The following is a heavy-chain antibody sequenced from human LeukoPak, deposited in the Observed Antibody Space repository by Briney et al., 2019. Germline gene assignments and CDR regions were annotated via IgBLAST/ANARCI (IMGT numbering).Heavy chain of an antibody. Sequence: SVKVSCKASGGTFSSYACSWVRQAPGQGLEWMGGILPIFGTANYAPKSQGRVMITADKSTSTAYMELSSLRSEDTAVYYCGRGPGGITMVRGVLDYWGQGTLVTVSS. V-gene: IGHV1-69*06. CDR1: GGTFSSYA. J-gene: IGHJ4*02. CDR3: GRGPGGITMVRGVLDY. CDR2: ILPIFGTA. D-gene: IGHD3-10*01.